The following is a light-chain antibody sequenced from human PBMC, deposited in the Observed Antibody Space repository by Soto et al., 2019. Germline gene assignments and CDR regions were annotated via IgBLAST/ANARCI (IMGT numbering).Light chain of an antibody. Sequence: QSVLTQPPSTSGTPGQRVTISCSGSSSNIVSNTVNWYQQLPGTAPQLLIYSNNQRPSGVPDRFSGSKSGTSASLAISGLQSEDEADYYCAAWDDSLNDWVFGGGTKLTVL. V-gene: IGLV1-44*01. CDR1: SSNIVSNT. CDR2: SNN. CDR3: AAWDDSLNDWV. J-gene: IGLJ3*02.